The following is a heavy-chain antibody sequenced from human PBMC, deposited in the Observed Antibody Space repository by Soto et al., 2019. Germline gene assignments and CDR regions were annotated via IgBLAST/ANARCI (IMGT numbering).Heavy chain of an antibody. D-gene: IGHD5-18*01. CDR1: GFTFSSYG. CDR2: ISYDGSNK. Sequence: QVQLVESGGGVVQPGRSLRLSCAASGFTFSSYGMHWVRQAPGKGLEWVAVISYDGSNKYYADSVKGRFTISRDNSKNTLYLQMNSLRAEDTAVYYCAKGAAAMVTRVGAFDIWGQGTMVTVSS. J-gene: IGHJ3*02. V-gene: IGHV3-30*18. CDR3: AKGAAAMVTRVGAFDI.